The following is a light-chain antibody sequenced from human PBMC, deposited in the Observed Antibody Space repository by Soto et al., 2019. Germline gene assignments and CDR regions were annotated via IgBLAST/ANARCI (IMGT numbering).Light chain of an antibody. V-gene: IGKV1-39*01. CDR1: QIIGSY. Sequence: ININHSPSSLSASVGDRVTITCRASQIIGSYLNLYQQKPGKAPNLLIHGGSILQSGVPPRFSGGGGGTDFTLTISSLQPEDFASYYCQQIYTIPLTFGGGSIVDIK. J-gene: IGKJ4*01. CDR2: GGS. CDR3: QQIYTIPLT.